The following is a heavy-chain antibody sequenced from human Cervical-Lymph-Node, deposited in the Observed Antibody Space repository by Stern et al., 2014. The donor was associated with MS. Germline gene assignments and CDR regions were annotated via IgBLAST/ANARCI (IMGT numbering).Heavy chain of an antibody. D-gene: IGHD3-16*01. Sequence: QVQLVQSGADVKKPGSSVKVSCKAPGGIFSSDVVNWVRQAPGQGLEWMGGIIPKFGTTHYTEKFQDRVKITADESMTTVSMDLRSLRSEDTALYYCATTFTWGQGTLITVSS. CDR2: IIPKFGTT. V-gene: IGHV1-69*01. CDR3: ATTFT. CDR1: GGIFSSDV. J-gene: IGHJ4*02.